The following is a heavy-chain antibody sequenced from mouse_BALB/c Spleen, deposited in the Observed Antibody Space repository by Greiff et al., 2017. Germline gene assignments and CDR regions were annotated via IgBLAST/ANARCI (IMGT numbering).Heavy chain of an antibody. J-gene: IGHJ1*01. CDR1: GYTFTNYY. V-gene: IGHV1S56*01. Sequence: QVQLKESGPDLVKPGASVRISCKASGYTFTNYYIHWVRQSPGQGLEWIAWIYPGNVNTKYNEKFKGKGTLTADKSSSTAYMQLSSLTSEDSAVYFCARDTATPWYFDVWGAGTTVTVSS. D-gene: IGHD1-2*01. CDR2: IYPGNVNT. CDR3: ARDTATPWYFDV.